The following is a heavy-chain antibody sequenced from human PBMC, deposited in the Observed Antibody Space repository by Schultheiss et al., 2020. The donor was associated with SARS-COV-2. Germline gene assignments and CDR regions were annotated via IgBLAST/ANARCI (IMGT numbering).Heavy chain of an antibody. V-gene: IGHV3-23*01. Sequence: GGSLRLSCAASGFTFSRNAVNWVRQAPGKGLEWVSSVSGSGGSTYYADSVKGRFTISRDNSKNTLSLHMNSLRAEDTAVYYCAKVGDSSSWYESDYWGQGTLVTVSS. J-gene: IGHJ4*02. CDR2: VSGSGGST. CDR3: AKVGDSSSWYESDY. D-gene: IGHD6-13*01. CDR1: GFTFSRNA.